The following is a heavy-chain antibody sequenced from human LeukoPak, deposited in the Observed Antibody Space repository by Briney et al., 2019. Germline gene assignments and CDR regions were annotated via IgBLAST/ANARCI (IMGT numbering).Heavy chain of an antibody. CDR1: GFTFSNYA. CDR2: ISGSGGST. D-gene: IGHD6-19*01. CDR3: AKRGAVTGAYYFDY. V-gene: IGHV3-23*01. Sequence: GGSLRLSCAASGFTFSNYAMNWVRQAPGKGLEWVSSISGSGGSTFYADSVRGRFTISRDNSKNTLYLQMNSLRAEDTAVYYCAKRGAVTGAYYFDYWGQGILVTVSS. J-gene: IGHJ4*02.